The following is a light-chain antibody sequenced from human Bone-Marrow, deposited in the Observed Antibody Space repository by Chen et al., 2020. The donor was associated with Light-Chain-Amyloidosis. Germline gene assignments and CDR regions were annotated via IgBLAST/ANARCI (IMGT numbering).Light chain of an antibody. CDR3: QQSYNSPYT. CDR1: QSISSY. CDR2: AAS. Sequence: DIQMTQSPSSLSASVGDRVTITCRASQSISSYLNWYQQKTGNAPKLLIYAASSLQSGVASRFSGSGSGTDFTLTISSLQLEDFATYYCQQSYNSPYTFGRGTKLEIK. J-gene: IGKJ2*01. V-gene: IGKV1-39*01.